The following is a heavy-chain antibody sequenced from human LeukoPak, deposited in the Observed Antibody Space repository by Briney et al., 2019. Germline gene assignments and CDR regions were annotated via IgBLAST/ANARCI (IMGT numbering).Heavy chain of an antibody. CDR2: IYHSGST. D-gene: IGHD4-17*01. J-gene: IGHJ4*02. CDR1: GGSISSYY. V-gene: IGHV4-38-2*02. CDR3: TRDLGGDYEGY. Sequence: SETLSLTCTVSGGSISSYYWGWIRQPPGKGLEWIGSIYHSGSTSYNPSLKSRVTISVDTSKNQFALKLSSVTAADPAVYYCTRDLGGDYEGYWGQGTLVTVSS.